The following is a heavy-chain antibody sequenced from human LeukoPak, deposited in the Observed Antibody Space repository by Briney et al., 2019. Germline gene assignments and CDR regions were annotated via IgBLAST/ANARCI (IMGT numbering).Heavy chain of an antibody. CDR2: INQDGSEK. CDR1: GFTFSSYS. D-gene: IGHD2/OR15-2a*01. J-gene: IGHJ5*02. V-gene: IGHV3-7*01. Sequence: GGSLRLSCAASGFTFSSYSMNWVRQAPGKGLEWVANINQDGSEKFYVDSVKGRFTISRDNAKNSLYLQMNSLRAEDTAVYYCAEGTTAWGQGTLVTVSS. CDR3: AEGTTA.